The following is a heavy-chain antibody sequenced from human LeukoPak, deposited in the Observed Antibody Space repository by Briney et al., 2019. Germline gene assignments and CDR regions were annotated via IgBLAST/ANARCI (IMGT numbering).Heavy chain of an antibody. J-gene: IGHJ4*02. Sequence: PGGSLRLSCVASGFSFSDDWMGWVRQAPGKGLEYVGNMKGDGSEEYYVDSLKGRFTISRDNAKNSLYLQMNSLRVEDTAVYYCVRCGSPASRGYYDDYWGQGTLVTVSS. CDR2: MKGDGSEE. CDR1: GFSFSDDW. V-gene: IGHV3-7*01. D-gene: IGHD3-10*01. CDR3: VRCGSPASRGYYDDY.